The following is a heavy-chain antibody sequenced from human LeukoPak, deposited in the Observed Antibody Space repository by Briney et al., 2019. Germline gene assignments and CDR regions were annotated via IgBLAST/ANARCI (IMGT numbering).Heavy chain of an antibody. Sequence: ASVKVSCKASGYIFTSYYIHWVRQAPGQGLEWMGIINPSSGSTSYAQRFQGRVIMTRDMSTSTIYMDLSSLISEDTAVYYCATAGGGGPTRAFDYWGQGTLVTVSS. J-gene: IGHJ4*02. D-gene: IGHD3-16*01. CDR3: ATAGGGGPTRAFDY. CDR2: INPSSGST. CDR1: GYIFTSYY. V-gene: IGHV1-46*01.